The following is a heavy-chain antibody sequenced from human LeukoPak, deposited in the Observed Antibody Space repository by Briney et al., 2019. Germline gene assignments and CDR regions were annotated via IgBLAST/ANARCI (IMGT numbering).Heavy chain of an antibody. CDR1: GFTFSSYA. D-gene: IGHD2-2*01. CDR2: ISGSGGST. Sequence: GGSLRLSCAASGFTFSSYAMSWVRQAPGKGLEWVSAISGSGGSTYYADSVKGRFTISRDNSKNTLYLQMNSLRAEDTAVYYWAKARSSTSPPTNGFAPWGQGTLVTVS. J-gene: IGHJ5*02. V-gene: IGHV3-23*01. CDR3: AKARSSTSPPTNGFAP.